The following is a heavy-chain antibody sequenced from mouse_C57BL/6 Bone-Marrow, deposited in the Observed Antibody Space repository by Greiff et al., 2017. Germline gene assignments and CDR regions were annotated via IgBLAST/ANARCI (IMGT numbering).Heavy chain of an antibody. CDR1: GFNIKDDY. V-gene: IGHV14-4*01. Sequence: VQLKQSGAELVRPGASVKLSCTASGFNIKDDYMHWVKQRPEQGLEWIGWIDPENGDTEYASKFQGKATITADTSSNTAYLQLRSLTSEDTAVYYCTPYYSLDYWGQGTTLTVSS. CDR3: TPYYSLDY. CDR2: IDPENGDT. J-gene: IGHJ2*01. D-gene: IGHD2-12*01.